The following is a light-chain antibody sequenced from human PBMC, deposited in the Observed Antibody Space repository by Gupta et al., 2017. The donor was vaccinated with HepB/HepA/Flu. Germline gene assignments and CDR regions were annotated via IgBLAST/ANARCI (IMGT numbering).Light chain of an antibody. CDR2: GAS. CDR3: HQYGSSPPVT. CDR1: QSVISSY. V-gene: IGKV3-20*01. J-gene: IGKJ4*01. Sequence: EIVLMQSPGTLYLSPGERATLACRASQSVISSYLAGYQQKPGQAPRLLIYGASSRSTGIPDRFSGRGSGTDFTLTISRLEPEDFAVYYCHQYGSSPPVTFGGGTKVEIK.